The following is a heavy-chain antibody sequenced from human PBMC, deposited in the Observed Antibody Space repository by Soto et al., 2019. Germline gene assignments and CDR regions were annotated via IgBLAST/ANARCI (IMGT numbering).Heavy chain of an antibody. Sequence: ASVKVSCKASGYTFTGYYMHWVRQAPGQGLEWMGWINPNSGGTNYAQKFQGRVTMTRDTSISTAYMELSRLRSDDTAVYYCAINIAVAGTGRAPYYYGMDVWGQGTTVT. J-gene: IGHJ6*02. CDR3: AINIAVAGTGRAPYYYGMDV. D-gene: IGHD6-19*01. CDR1: GYTFTGYY. CDR2: INPNSGGT. V-gene: IGHV1-2*02.